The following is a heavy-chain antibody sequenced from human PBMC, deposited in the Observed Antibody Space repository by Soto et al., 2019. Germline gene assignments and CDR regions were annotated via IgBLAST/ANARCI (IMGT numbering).Heavy chain of an antibody. V-gene: IGHV4-39*01. Sequence: PSETLSLTCTVSGGSISSSSYYWGWIRQPPGKGLEWIGSIYYSGSTYYNPSLKSRVTISVDTSKNQFSLKLSSVTAADTAVYYCARVVVYFDYWGQGTQVTVSS. CDR1: GGSISSSSYY. J-gene: IGHJ4*02. CDR3: ARVVVYFDY. CDR2: IYYSGST. D-gene: IGHD2-15*01.